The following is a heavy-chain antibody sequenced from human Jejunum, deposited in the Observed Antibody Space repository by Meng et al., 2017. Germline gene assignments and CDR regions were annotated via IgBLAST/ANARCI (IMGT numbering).Heavy chain of an antibody. V-gene: IGHV4-4*02. D-gene: IGHD3-10*01. CDR3: ARGVLERYFDY. CDR1: GDFTSSSDR. Sequence: VHVKESGPGLVKPSGTLSLTCAVSGDFTSSSDRWTWVRQAPGRGLEWIGEVWHSGATYYNPSLESRLTISIDTSNNRFSLELSSATAADTAVYYCARGVLERYFDYWGQGALVTVSS. CDR2: VWHSGAT. J-gene: IGHJ4*02.